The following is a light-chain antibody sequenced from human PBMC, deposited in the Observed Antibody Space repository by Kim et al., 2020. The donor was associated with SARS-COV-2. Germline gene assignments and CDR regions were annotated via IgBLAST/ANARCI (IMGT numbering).Light chain of an antibody. Sequence: SASTGARVTITCRASQCISSYLAWYQQKPGKVPRLLIYAASTLQSGVPSRFSGSGSGTDFTLTISCLQSEDFATYFCQQYYSFPFTFGPGTKLEI. CDR1: QCISSY. CDR3: QQYYSFPFT. J-gene: IGKJ3*01. CDR2: AAS. V-gene: IGKV1-8*01.